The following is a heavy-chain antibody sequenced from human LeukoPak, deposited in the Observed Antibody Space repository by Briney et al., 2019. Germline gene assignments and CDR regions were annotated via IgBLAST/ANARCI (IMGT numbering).Heavy chain of an antibody. V-gene: IGHV3-23*01. CDR3: AKIVVVTAIPFFDY. Sequence: GGSLRLSCAASGFTFSIYSVSWVRQAPGKGLEWVSAISGSGGSTYYADSVKGRFTISRDNSKNTLYLQMNSLRAEDTAVYYCAKIVVVTAIPFFDYWGQGTLVTVSS. CDR2: ISGSGGST. D-gene: IGHD2-21*02. CDR1: GFTFSIYS. J-gene: IGHJ4*02.